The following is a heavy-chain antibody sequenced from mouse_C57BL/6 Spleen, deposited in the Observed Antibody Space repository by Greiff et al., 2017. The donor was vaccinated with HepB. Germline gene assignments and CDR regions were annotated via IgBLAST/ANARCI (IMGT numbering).Heavy chain of an antibody. CDR1: GYTFTSYW. V-gene: IGHV1-50*01. Sequence: VQLQQPGAELVKPGASVKLSCKASGYTFTSYWMQWVKQRPGQGLEWIGEIDPSDSYTNYNQKFKGRATLTVDTSSSTAYMQLSSLTSEDSAVYYCARRNDGYSVDYWGQGTTLTVSS. D-gene: IGHD2-3*01. CDR2: IDPSDSYT. J-gene: IGHJ2*01. CDR3: ARRNDGYSVDY.